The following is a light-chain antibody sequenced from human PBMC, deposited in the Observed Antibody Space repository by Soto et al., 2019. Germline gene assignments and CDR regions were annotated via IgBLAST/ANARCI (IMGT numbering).Light chain of an antibody. CDR2: GAS. CDR3: QQYNNWPRT. CDR1: HSVSSSY. J-gene: IGKJ1*01. Sequence: EIVLTQSPGTVSFSPGERATLSCRASHSVSSSYLAWYQQKPGQAPGLLVYGASTRATGIPARFSGSGSETEFTLTISSLQSADFAVYYCQQYNNWPRTFGQRTKVDI. V-gene: IGKV3-15*01.